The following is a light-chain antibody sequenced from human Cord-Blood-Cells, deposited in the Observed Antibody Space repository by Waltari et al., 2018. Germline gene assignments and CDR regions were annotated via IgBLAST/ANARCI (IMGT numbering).Light chain of an antibody. CDR1: SSDVGRYNL. J-gene: IGLJ1*01. CDR3: CSYAGSSTFYV. V-gene: IGLV2-23*01. Sequence: QSALTQPASVSGSPGQSITILCTGTSSDVGRYNLVSWYQQHPVQSPNLSIYEGSKRPSGVANRFCCSKSGNTASLTISGLQAEDEADYYCCSYAGSSTFYVFGTGTKVTVL. CDR2: EGS.